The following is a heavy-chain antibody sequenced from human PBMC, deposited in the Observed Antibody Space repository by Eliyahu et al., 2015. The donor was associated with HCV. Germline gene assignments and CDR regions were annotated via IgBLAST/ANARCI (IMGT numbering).Heavy chain of an antibody. CDR3: ASSGYSSSWYEDAPHDY. Sequence: QLQLQESGPGLVKPSETLSLTCTVSGGSISSSSYYWGWIRQPPGKGLXWIGGIYYSGRTYYNPPLKSRVTISVDTSKNQFSLKLSSVTAADTAVYYCASSGYSSSWYEDAPHDYWGQGTLVTVSS. V-gene: IGHV4-39*01. CDR2: IYYSGRT. CDR1: GGSISSSSYY. D-gene: IGHD6-13*01. J-gene: IGHJ4*02.